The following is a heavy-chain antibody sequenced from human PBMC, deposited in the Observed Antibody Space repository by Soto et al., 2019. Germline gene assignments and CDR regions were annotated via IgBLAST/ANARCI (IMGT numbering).Heavy chain of an antibody. J-gene: IGHJ4*02. D-gene: IGHD3-10*01. CDR2: IYYSGST. Sequence: QLQLQESGPGLVKPSETLSLTCTVSGGSISSSSYYWGWIRQPPGKGLEWIGSIYYSGSTYYNPSLKSRVTISVDTSKNQFSLKLSSVTAADTAVYYCARPQGGNYGSGYYDYWGQGTLVTVSS. CDR3: ARPQGGNYGSGYYDY. CDR1: GGSISSSSYY. V-gene: IGHV4-39*01.